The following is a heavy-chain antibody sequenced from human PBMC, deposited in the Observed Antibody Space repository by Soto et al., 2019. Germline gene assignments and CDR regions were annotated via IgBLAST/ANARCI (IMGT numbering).Heavy chain of an antibody. CDR3: AADYYDSSGSTARDY. J-gene: IGHJ4*02. CDR2: IVVGSGNT. V-gene: IGHV1-58*02. CDR1: GTTFSNFA. D-gene: IGHD3-22*01. Sequence: ASVKVSCKASGTTFSNFAIGWVRQARGQRLEWIGWIVVGSGNTNYAQKFQERVTITRDMSTSTAYMELSSLRSEDTAVYYCAADYYDSSGSTARDYWGQGTLVTVSS.